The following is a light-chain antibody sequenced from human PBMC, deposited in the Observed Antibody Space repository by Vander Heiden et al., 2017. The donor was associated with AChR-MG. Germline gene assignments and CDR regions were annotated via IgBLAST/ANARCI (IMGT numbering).Light chain of an antibody. J-gene: IGLJ2*01. CDR2: GNS. V-gene: IGLV1-40*01. Sequence: QSVLTQPPSVSGAPGQRVTISCTASRSTIRATYDVCWYQQVPGTAHNLLIYGNSNRPAGVHDRFAGSKAGTSASLAITGLQAEDEADYYCQSDDSSLSVVVFGGGTKLTVL. CDR3: QSDDSSLSVVV. CDR1: RSTIRATYD.